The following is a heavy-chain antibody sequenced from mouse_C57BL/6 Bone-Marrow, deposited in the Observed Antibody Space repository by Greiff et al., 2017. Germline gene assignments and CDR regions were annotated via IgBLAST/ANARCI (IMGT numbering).Heavy chain of an antibody. J-gene: IGHJ4*01. D-gene: IGHD3-2*02. CDR3: ASQTAQATLLMDY. CDR2: INPSNGGT. Sequence: QVQLQQPGTELVKPGASVKLSCKASGYTFTSYWMHWVKQRPGQGLEWIGNINPSNGGTNYNEKLKSKATLTLDKSSSTAYMQLSSLTSEDSAVYNCASQTAQATLLMDYWGQGTSVTVSS. CDR1: GYTFTSYW. V-gene: IGHV1-53*01.